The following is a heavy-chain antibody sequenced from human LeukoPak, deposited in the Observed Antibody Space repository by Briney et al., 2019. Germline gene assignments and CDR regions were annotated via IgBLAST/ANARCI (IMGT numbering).Heavy chain of an antibody. Sequence: ASVKVSCKASGYTFTSYDINWVRQATGQGLEWMGWMNPNSGNTGYAQKFQGRVTMTRNTSISTAYMELSSLRSEDTAVYYCARVPIQLWLEEFSYWGQGTLVTVSS. CDR2: MNPNSGNT. CDR3: ARVPIQLWLEEFSY. V-gene: IGHV1-8*01. J-gene: IGHJ4*02. CDR1: GYTFTSYD. D-gene: IGHD5-18*01.